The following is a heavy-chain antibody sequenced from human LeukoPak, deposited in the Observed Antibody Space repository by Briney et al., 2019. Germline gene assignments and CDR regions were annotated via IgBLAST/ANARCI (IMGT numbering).Heavy chain of an antibody. J-gene: IGHJ4*02. CDR2: ISSSSSTI. Sequence: PGGSLRLSCAASGFTFSSYSMNWVHQAPGKGLEWVSYISSSSSTIYYADSVKGRFTISRDNAKNSLYLQMNSLRDEDTAVYYCARAPAYYYDSSGPNNDYWGQGTLVTVSS. CDR1: GFTFSSYS. V-gene: IGHV3-48*02. D-gene: IGHD3-22*01. CDR3: ARAPAYYYDSSGPNNDY.